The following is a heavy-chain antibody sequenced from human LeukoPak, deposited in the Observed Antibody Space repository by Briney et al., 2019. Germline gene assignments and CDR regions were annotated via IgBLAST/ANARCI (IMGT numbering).Heavy chain of an antibody. CDR3: ARGYYYDSSDHVGDY. D-gene: IGHD3-22*01. V-gene: IGHV1-18*04. J-gene: IGHJ4*02. CDR1: GYTFTDYY. CDR2: ISAYNGNT. Sequence: ASVKVSCKASGYTFTDYYMHWVRQAPGQGLEWMGWISAYNGNTNYAQKLQGRVTLTTDTSTSTAYMELRSLRSDDTAVYYCARGYYYDSSDHVGDYWGQGTLVTVSS.